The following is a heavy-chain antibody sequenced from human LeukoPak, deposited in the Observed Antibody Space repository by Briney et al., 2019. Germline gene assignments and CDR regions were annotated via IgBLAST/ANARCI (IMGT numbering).Heavy chain of an antibody. D-gene: IGHD6-6*01. V-gene: IGHV3-23*01. CDR1: GFSFSSYA. J-gene: IGHJ4*02. CDR3: AKDPGYIASRSSFDY. Sequence: GGSLRLSCAASGFSFSSYAMSWVRQAPGKGLEWVSIISSSGGSTYYADSVKGRFTISRDNSKNTLYLQMNSLRAEDTAVYYCAKDPGYIASRSSFDYWGQGTLVTVSS. CDR2: ISSSGGST.